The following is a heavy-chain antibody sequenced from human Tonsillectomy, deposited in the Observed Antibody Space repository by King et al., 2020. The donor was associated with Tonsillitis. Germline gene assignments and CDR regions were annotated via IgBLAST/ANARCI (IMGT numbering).Heavy chain of an antibody. CDR2: ISYSGST. CDR3: ASRAYYYDYFDY. V-gene: IGHV4-39*07. CDR1: GGSISSSSYY. J-gene: IGHJ4*02. Sequence: QLQESGPGLVKPSETLSLTCSVSGGSISSSSYYWGWIRQPPGKGLEWIGNISYSGSTYCNPSLRSRVTISVDTSKNQFSLKLSSVTAADTDMYYCASRAYYYDYFDYWGQGTLVTVSS. D-gene: IGHD3-16*01.